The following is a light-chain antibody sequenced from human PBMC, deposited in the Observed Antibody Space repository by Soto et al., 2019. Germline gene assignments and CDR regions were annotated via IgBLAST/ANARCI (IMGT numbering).Light chain of an antibody. V-gene: IGKV3-20*01. CDR2: GAS. J-gene: IGKJ1*01. Sequence: EIVLTQSPGTLSLSPGERATLSCRASQSVSSSYLAWYQQKPGQAHRLLIYGASSRATGIPDRFSGSGSGTDFTLTISRLEPEDFAVHYCQQYGSSSWTFGQGIKVEI. CDR1: QSVSSSY. CDR3: QQYGSSSWT.